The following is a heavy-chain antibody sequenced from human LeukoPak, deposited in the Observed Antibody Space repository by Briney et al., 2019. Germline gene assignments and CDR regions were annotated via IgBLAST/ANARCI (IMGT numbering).Heavy chain of an antibody. V-gene: IGHV3-23*01. CDR2: ISGSGGDT. CDR1: GFTFSSYA. Sequence: GGSLRLSCAASGFTFSSYAMGWVRQAPGTGLEWVSAISGSGGDTYYADSVKGRFTISRDNSRNTLYLQMNSLRAEDTAVYYCAKDRPRIDYWGQGTLVTVSS. CDR3: AKDRPRIDY. J-gene: IGHJ4*02.